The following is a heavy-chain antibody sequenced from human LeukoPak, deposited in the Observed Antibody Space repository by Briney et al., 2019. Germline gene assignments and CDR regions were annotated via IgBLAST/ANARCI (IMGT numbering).Heavy chain of an antibody. CDR1: GGSISSSSYY. Sequence: PSETLSLTCTVSGGSISSSSYYWGWIRQPPGKGLAWIGSIYYSGSTYYNPSLKCRVTISVDTSKNQFSLKLSSVTAADTAVYYCARVNYDYVWGTKGYFDYWGQGTLVTVSS. D-gene: IGHD3-16*01. J-gene: IGHJ4*02. CDR2: IYYSGST. V-gene: IGHV4-39*07. CDR3: ARVNYDYVWGTKGYFDY.